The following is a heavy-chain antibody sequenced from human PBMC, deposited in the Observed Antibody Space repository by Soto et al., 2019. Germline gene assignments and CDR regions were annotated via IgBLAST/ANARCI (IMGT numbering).Heavy chain of an antibody. Sequence: QVQLVQSGAEVKKPGASVKVSCKASGYTFTGYYMHWVRQAPGQGLEWMGWINPNSGGTNYAQKFQGRVTMTRDTSISTAYMELSGLRSDDTAVYYCARDGSGYDSSGYLYYYYYGMDVWGQGTTVTVSS. V-gene: IGHV1-2*02. CDR2: INPNSGGT. J-gene: IGHJ6*02. CDR1: GYTFTGYY. CDR3: ARDGSGYDSSGYLYYYYYGMDV. D-gene: IGHD3-22*01.